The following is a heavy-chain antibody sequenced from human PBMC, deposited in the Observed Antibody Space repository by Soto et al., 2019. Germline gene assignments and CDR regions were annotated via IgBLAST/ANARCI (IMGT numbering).Heavy chain of an antibody. V-gene: IGHV4-39*07. CDR3: ARPADMVGEVDAFDI. CDR2: IYYSGST. D-gene: IGHD3-3*01. Sequence: NPSETLSLTCTVSGGSISSSSYYWGWIRQPPGKGLEWIGSIYYSGSTNYNPSLKSRVTISVDTSKNQFSLKLSSVTAADTAVYYCARPADMVGEVDAFDIWGQGTMVTVSS. J-gene: IGHJ3*02. CDR1: GGSISSSSYY.